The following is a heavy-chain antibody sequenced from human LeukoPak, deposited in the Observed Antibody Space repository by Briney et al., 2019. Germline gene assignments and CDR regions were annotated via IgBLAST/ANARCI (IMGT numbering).Heavy chain of an antibody. V-gene: IGHV3-30*04. CDR2: ISYDGSNK. CDR1: GFTFSSYA. CDR3: ARTRTGAFDI. Sequence: AGGSLRLSCAASGFTFSSYAMHWVRQAPGKGLEWVAVISYDGSNKYYADSVKGRFTISRDNAKNSLYLQMNSLRAEDTAVYYCARTRTGAFDIWGQGTMVTVSS. J-gene: IGHJ3*02.